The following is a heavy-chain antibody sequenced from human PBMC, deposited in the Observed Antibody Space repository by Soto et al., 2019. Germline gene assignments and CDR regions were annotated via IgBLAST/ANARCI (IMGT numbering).Heavy chain of an antibody. J-gene: IGHJ4*02. CDR2: INHSGST. CDR1: GGTVSGYN. V-gene: IGHV4-34*01. Sequence: PSETLSLTCAVYGGTVSGYNWSWIRQPPGKGLEWIGEINHSGSTNYNPSLKSRVTISVDTSKNQFSLKLSSVTAADTAVYYCARAPYYYDSSGYYFWGQGTLVTVSS. D-gene: IGHD3-22*01. CDR3: ARAPYYYDSSGYYF.